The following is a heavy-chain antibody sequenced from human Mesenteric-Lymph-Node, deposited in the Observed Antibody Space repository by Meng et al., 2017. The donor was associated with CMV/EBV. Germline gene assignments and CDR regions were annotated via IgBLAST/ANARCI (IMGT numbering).Heavy chain of an antibody. J-gene: IGHJ4*02. D-gene: IGHD3-22*01. CDR3: AKLKYYYDGSGYWGDACYFDY. CDR1: GFTFSSYA. CDR2: ISGSGGST. V-gene: IGHV3-23*01. Sequence: GGSLRLSCAASGFTFSSYAMSWVRQAPGKVLEWVSAISGSGGSTYYTDSVEGWFTISRDNSKNTLYLQMNSLRAEDTAVYYYAKLKYYYDGSGYWGDACYFDYWGQGTLVTVSS.